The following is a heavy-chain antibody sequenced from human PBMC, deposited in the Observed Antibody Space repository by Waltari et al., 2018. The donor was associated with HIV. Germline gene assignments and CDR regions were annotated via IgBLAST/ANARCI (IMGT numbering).Heavy chain of an antibody. CDR1: GFTFSEYY. D-gene: IGHD3-3*01. CDR3: VRDNHDFWSGHYFDS. J-gene: IGHJ4*02. Sequence: QVQLVESGGGLVKPGGSLTLSCAASGFTFSEYYMSWIRQAPGKGLGWLSYIISSGGTTYYAESVRGRFTISRDSAKHSLFLQMNSLRAEDTAVYYCVRDNHDFWSGHYFDSWGQGTLVTVSS. CDR2: IISSGGTT. V-gene: IGHV3-11*01.